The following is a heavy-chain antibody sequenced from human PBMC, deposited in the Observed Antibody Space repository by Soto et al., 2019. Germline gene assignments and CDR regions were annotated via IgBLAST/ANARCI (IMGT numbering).Heavy chain of an antibody. V-gene: IGHV3-21*06. D-gene: IGHD1-26*01. CDR3: ATGGNYHEH. CDR1: GFTFKISA. J-gene: IGHJ4*02. Sequence: EVQLVESGGGLVKPGESLRLSCATSGFTFKISAMNWVRQAPGKGLEWIAYSRTSGSDSYYADSVEGRFTISRDDAKNSVYLEMNNLRDEDMAIYYYATGGNYHEHWGQGTLVTVSS. CDR2: SRTSGSDS.